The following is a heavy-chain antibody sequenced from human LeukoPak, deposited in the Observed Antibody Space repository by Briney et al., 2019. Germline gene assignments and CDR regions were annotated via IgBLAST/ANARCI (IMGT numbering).Heavy chain of an antibody. D-gene: IGHD3-10*01. Sequence: SETLSLTCTVSGYSISSGFYWGWLRQTPGQGLEWIGFLYHSGTTYYSASLKSRVSISADTSKNQFSLNLTSVTDADTAVYYCANSYGSQSYPKLIITSVDNWGQGTLVTVSS. CDR3: ANSYGSQSYPKLIITSVDN. V-gene: IGHV4-38-2*02. CDR1: GYSISSGFY. J-gene: IGHJ4*02. CDR2: LYHSGTT.